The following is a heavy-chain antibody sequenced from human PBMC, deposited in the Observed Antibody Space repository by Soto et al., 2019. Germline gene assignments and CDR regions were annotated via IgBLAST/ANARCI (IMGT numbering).Heavy chain of an antibody. V-gene: IGHV4-31*03. J-gene: IGHJ6*03. CDR3: ARAVAMGPPLYDYYMDV. CDR1: GGSISSGGYY. CDR2: IYYSGST. D-gene: IGHD5-18*01. Sequence: QVQLQESGPGLVKPSQTLSLTCTVSGGSISSGGYYWSWMRQHPGKGLEWIGYIYYSGSTYYNPSLKSRVTISVDTSKKQFSLKLSSVTAADTAVYYCARAVAMGPPLYDYYMDVWGKGTTVTVSS.